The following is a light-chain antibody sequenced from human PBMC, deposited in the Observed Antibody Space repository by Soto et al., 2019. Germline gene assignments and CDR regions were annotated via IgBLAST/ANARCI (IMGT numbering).Light chain of an antibody. V-gene: IGKV2-28*01. CDR2: LGS. J-gene: IGKJ4*01. CDR1: QSLLHLNGNNY. Sequence: DIVMTQSPLSLPVTPGEPASISCRSSQSLLHLNGNNYLDWYLQKPGQSPQLLIYLGSNRASGVPDRFSGSGSGTDFTLKISRVEAEDFGVYYCIQTLQTPLTFGGGTKVDIK. CDR3: IQTLQTPLT.